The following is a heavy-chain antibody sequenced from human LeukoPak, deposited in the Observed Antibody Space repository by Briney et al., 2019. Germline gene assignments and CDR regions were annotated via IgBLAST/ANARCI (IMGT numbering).Heavy chain of an antibody. V-gene: IGHV4-31*03. D-gene: IGHD3-22*01. CDR3: ARSGALYDSSGYYCRY. Sequence: SETLSLTCTVSGGSISSGGYYWSWIRQHPGKGLEWIGYIYYSGSTYYNPSLKSRVTISVDTSKNQFSLKLSSVTAADTAVYYCARSGALYDSSGYYCRYWGQGTLVTVSS. CDR2: IYYSGST. J-gene: IGHJ4*02. CDR1: GGSISSGGYY.